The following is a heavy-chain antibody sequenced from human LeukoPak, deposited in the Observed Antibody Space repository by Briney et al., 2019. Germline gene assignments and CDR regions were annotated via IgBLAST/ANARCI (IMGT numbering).Heavy chain of an antibody. J-gene: IGHJ3*02. CDR1: GGSISSYY. CDR2: IYYSGST. Sequence: SETLSLTCTVSGGSISSYYWSWIRQPPGKGLEWIGYIYYSGSTNYNPSLKSRVTISVDTSKNQFSLKLSSVTAADTAVYYCARESSGWRAFDIWGQETMVTVSS. D-gene: IGHD6-19*01. CDR3: ARESSGWRAFDI. V-gene: IGHV4-59*01.